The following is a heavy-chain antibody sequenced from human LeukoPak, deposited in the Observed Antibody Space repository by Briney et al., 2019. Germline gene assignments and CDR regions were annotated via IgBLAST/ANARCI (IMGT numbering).Heavy chain of an antibody. V-gene: IGHV4-4*02. J-gene: IGHJ4*02. CDR3: ARVDSTYGYAGGNYFDS. CDR1: GGSISSSNW. Sequence: SETLSLTCAFSGGSISSSNWWSWVRQPPGQGLEWIGQIYHSGSTNYNPSLKSRVTISVDTSKNQFSLKLSSVTAADTAVYYCARVDSTYGYAGGNYFDSWGQGTLVTVSS. D-gene: IGHD5-18*01. CDR2: IYHSGST.